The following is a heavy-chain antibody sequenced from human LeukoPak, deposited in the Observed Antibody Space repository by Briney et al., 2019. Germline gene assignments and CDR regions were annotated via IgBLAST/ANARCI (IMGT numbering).Heavy chain of an antibody. CDR3: ARGGLYYDILGFDY. V-gene: IGHV3-33*01. CDR1: GFAFNTYA. CDR2: IWHDGSHK. D-gene: IGHD3-9*01. J-gene: IGHJ4*02. Sequence: PGRSLRLCCAASGFAFNTYAMHWARQAPGKGLEWVTLIWHDGSHKFYIDSVRGRFTISRDNSRNTVYLQMNGLRAEDTAVYYCARGGLYYDILGFDYWGQGTLVTVSS.